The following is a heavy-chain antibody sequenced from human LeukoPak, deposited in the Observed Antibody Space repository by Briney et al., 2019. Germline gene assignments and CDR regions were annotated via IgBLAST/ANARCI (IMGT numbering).Heavy chain of an antibody. D-gene: IGHD3-22*01. CDR2: IYTSGST. V-gene: IGHV4-4*07. CDR1: GGSISSYY. J-gene: IGHJ4*02. CDR3: ARGAINYYDSSGYYNY. Sequence: SETLSLTCTVSGGSISSYYWSWTRQPAGKGLEWIGRIYTSGSTNYNPSLKSRVTMSVDTSKNQFSLKLSSVTAADTAVYYCARGAINYYDSSGYYNYWGQGTLVTVSS.